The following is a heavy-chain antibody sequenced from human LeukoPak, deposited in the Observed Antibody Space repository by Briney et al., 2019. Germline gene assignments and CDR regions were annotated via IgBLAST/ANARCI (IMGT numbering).Heavy chain of an antibody. Sequence: GASVKVSCKASGYTFTSYGISWVRQAPGKGLEWMGGFDPEDGETIYAQEFQGRVTMTEDTSTDTAYMELSSLRSEDTAVYYCATVSCSGGSCYYDYWGQGTLVTVSS. D-gene: IGHD2-15*01. J-gene: IGHJ4*02. CDR3: ATVSCSGGSCYYDY. CDR1: GYTFTSYG. CDR2: FDPEDGET. V-gene: IGHV1-24*01.